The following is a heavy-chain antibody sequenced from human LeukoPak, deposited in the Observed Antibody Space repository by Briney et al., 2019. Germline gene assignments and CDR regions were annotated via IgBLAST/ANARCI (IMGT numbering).Heavy chain of an antibody. CDR3: ARLRAVGAGDYFDY. CDR1: GYRFSTYW. CDR2: IYPGDSDT. Sequence: GGSLRLSCTGSGYRFSTYWIGWVRQMTGKGLEWMGIIYPGDSDTRYSPSFQGQVTISADKSISTAYLQWDSLKASDTATYFCARLRAVGAGDYFDYWGQGTLDTVSS. D-gene: IGHD1-26*01. J-gene: IGHJ4*02. V-gene: IGHV5-51*01.